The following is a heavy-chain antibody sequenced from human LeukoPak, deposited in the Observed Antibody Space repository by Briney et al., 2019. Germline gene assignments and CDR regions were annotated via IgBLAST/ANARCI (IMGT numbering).Heavy chain of an antibody. CDR1: GFTFSSYA. J-gene: IGHJ4*02. V-gene: IGHV3-23*01. CDR3: AKDRDYGGKGPFDY. Sequence: GGPLRLSCAASGFTFSSYAMSWVRQAPGKGLEWVSAISGSGGSTYYADSVKGRFTISRDNSKNTLYLQMNSLRAEDTAVYYCAKDRDYGGKGPFDYWGQGTLITVSS. CDR2: ISGSGGST. D-gene: IGHD4-23*01.